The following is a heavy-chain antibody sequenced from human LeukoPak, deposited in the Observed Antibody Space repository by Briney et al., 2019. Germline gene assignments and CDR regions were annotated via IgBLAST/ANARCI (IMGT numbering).Heavy chain of an antibody. J-gene: IGHJ6*02. CDR1: GFTFGYHV. CDR3: DRGPIDLWLYYGMDV. D-gene: IGHD5-18*01. CDR2: FSLIYYRETA. V-gene: IGHV3-49*03. Sequence: HLGRSLRLFCTACGFTFGYHVMMWLRQAPAKELEWVAFFSLIYYRETAEYAASVRSRFTISRDYSKSIAYLQMNSLVSEDTAEYYCDRGPIDLWLYYGMDVWGQGTTVTVSS.